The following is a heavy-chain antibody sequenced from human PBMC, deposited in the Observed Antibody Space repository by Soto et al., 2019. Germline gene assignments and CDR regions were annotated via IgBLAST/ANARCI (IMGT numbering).Heavy chain of an antibody. CDR3: ASYGDYERWNFDY. Sequence: GGSLRLSCAASGFTFSSYGMHWVRQAPGKGLEWVAVIWYDGSNKYYADSVKGRFTISRDNAKNTLYLQMNSLRAEDTAVYYCASYGDYERWNFDYWGQGTLVTVS. V-gene: IGHV3-33*01. D-gene: IGHD4-17*01. J-gene: IGHJ4*02. CDR1: GFTFSSYG. CDR2: IWYDGSNK.